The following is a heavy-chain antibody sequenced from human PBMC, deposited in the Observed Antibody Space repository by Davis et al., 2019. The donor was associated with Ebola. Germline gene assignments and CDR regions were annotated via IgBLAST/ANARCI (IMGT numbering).Heavy chain of an antibody. CDR3: ARRGSGWSH. CDR2: ISHSGVT. Sequence: MPSETLSLTCAVYGESFSDYFWSWIRQPPGKGLEWIGEISHSGVTNYSPSLKSRATISVDSFKNQFSLDLNSVTAADTAVYYCARRGSGWSHWGQGTLVTVSS. J-gene: IGHJ4*02. V-gene: IGHV4-34*01. D-gene: IGHD6-19*01. CDR1: GESFSDYF.